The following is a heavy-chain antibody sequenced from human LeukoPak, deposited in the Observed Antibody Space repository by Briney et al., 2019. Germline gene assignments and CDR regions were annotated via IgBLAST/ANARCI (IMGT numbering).Heavy chain of an antibody. CDR3: ARELSPVVKYYFEY. Sequence: GGSLRLFCAASGFTFSSYGIHWVRQAPGKGLEWGAVIWYDGSNKYYADSVKGRFTISRDNSKNTLYLQMNSLRAEDTALYYCARELSPVVKYYFEYWGQGTLVTVSP. CDR2: IWYDGSNK. CDR1: GFTFSSYG. V-gene: IGHV3-33*01. J-gene: IGHJ4*02. D-gene: IGHD3-22*01.